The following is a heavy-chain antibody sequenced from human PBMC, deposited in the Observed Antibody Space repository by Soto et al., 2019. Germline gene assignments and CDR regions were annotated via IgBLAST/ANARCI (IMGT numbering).Heavy chain of an antibody. J-gene: IGHJ5*02. V-gene: IGHV1-18*01. CDR3: ARDSGPIGGHWFDP. Sequence: GQGLEWMGWISAYNGNTNYAQKLQGRVTMTTDTSTSTAYMELRSLRSDDTAVYYCARDSGPIGGHWFDPWGQGTLVTVSS. CDR2: ISAYNGNT. D-gene: IGHD3-16*01.